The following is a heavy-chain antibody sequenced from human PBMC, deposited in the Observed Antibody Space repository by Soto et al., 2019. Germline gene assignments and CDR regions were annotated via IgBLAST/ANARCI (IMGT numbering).Heavy chain of an antibody. V-gene: IGHV3-23*01. CDR2: ISGSGGST. J-gene: IGHJ4*02. CDR1: GFTFSSYA. D-gene: IGHD1-26*01. CDR3: AKALRKVGATPSFDY. Sequence: EVQLLESGGGLVQPGGSLRLSCAASGFTFSSYAMSWVRQAPGKGLEWVSAISGSGGSTYYADSVKGRFTISRDNSKNTLYLQMNSLRAEDMAVYYCAKALRKVGATPSFDYWGQGTLVTVSS.